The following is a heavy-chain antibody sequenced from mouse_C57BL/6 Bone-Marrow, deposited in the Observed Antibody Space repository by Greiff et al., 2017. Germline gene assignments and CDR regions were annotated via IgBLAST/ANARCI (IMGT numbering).Heavy chain of an antibody. V-gene: IGHV1-81*01. D-gene: IGHD2-4*01. J-gene: IGHJ3*01. CDR1: GYTFTSYG. Sequence: QVQLKESGAELARPGASVKLSCKASGYTFTSYGISWVKQRTGQGLEWIGEIYPRSGNTYYNEKFKGKATLTADKSSSTAYMELRSLTSEASAVYFYARSGIYYDDDVPFAYWGQGTLVTVSA. CDR2: IYPRSGNT. CDR3: ARSGIYYDDDVPFAY.